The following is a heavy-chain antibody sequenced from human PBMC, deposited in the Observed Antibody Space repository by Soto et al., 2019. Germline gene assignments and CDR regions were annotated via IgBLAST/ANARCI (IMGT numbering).Heavy chain of an antibody. V-gene: IGHV1-69*13. D-gene: IGHD2-2*01. J-gene: IGHJ4*02. Sequence: VQVACKPSGATVNSYLIDWVRQAPGQGLEWMGGIIPAFGTAKYAQKFQGRVTITADKSTTTAYMELRTLTSEDTAVYYCARGLDQPPVGLYFDTWGQGTLVTVSS. CDR3: ARGLDQPPVGLYFDT. CDR1: GATVNSYL. CDR2: IIPAFGTA.